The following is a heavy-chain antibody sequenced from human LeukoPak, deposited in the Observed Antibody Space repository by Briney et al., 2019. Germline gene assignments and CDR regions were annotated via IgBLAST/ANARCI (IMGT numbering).Heavy chain of an antibody. J-gene: IGHJ4*02. CDR3: ARHYYDSSGYL. V-gene: IGHV4-39*01. CDR2: IYYSGST. Sequence: SETLSLTCTVSGGSISSSSYYWGWIRQPPGKGLEWIGSIYYSGSTYYNPSLKSRVTISVDTSKNQFSLKLSSVTAADTAVYYCARHYYDSSGYLWGQGTLVTVSS. D-gene: IGHD3-22*01. CDR1: GGSISSSSYY.